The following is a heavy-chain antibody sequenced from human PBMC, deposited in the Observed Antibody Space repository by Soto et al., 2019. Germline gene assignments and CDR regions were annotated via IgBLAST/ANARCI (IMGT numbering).Heavy chain of an antibody. D-gene: IGHD2-21*01. CDR1: GYIFTNYY. CDR3: MRGLYSGDK. CDR2: ITPNGGST. Sequence: QVRLVQSGAAVKKPGASVKVSCKASGYIFTNYYIHWVRQAPGQGLEWMAIITPNGGSTNCAQEVKGRITLTRDTSTSTVYMDLSSLTSEDTALYYCMRGLYSGDKWGQGTLVTVSS. J-gene: IGHJ4*01. V-gene: IGHV1-46*01.